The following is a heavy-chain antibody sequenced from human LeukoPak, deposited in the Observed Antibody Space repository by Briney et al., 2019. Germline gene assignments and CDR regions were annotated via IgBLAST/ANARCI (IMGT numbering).Heavy chain of an antibody. CDR2: IYTSGST. D-gene: IGHD6-6*01. V-gene: IGHV4-61*02. J-gene: IGHJ6*03. CDR3: ARHRKSARNYLYYYMDV. Sequence: SETLSLTCTVSGGSISSGSYYWSWIRQPAGKGLEWIGRIYTSGSTNYSPSLKSRVTISVDTSKNQFSLNLTSVTAADTALYYCARHRKSARNYLYYYMDVWGKGTTVTVSS. CDR1: GGSISSGSYY.